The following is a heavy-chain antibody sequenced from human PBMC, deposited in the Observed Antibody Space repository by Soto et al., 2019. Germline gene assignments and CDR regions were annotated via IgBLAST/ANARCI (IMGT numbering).Heavy chain of an antibody. J-gene: IGHJ5*02. CDR2: IYYSGTT. D-gene: IGHD3-10*02. CDR1: GASINSGGNYY. V-gene: IGHV4-31*03. CDR3: ATVSVDYVPWFDP. Sequence: QLQLQESGPGLVKPSQTLSLTCSVSGASINSGGNYYWSWVRQRPGTGLEWIGYIYYSGTTYYNPSLMTRGSISVDVSQIQFSLTVTSVTAAELAFYYCATVSVDYVPWFDPWGQGALVTGPS.